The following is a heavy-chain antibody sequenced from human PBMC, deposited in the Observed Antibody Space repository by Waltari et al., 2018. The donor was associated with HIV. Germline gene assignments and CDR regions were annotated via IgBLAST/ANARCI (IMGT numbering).Heavy chain of an antibody. CDR1: GYTFDDYT. V-gene: IGHV3-23*01. CDR3: VAGRFWDYFDY. CDR2: ISVSGRST. J-gene: IGHJ4*02. Sequence: EVQLLESGGGLVQPGGSLRLSCVASGYTFDDYTLSWVRQAPGMGLQWVSAISVSGRSTYLADYVKGRFTISRDNSRNTVNLQMNSLRVDDTAVYYCVAGRFWDYFDYWGQGILVPVSS. D-gene: IGHD3-10*01.